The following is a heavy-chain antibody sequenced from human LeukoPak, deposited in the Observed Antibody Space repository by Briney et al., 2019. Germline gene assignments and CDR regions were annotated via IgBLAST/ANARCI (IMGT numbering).Heavy chain of an antibody. CDR3: AAVSGPAYNYFDP. Sequence: GGSLRLSCAASGFTLSLHWMTWVRQAPGKGLEWVANIKYTASETYYVDSVKGRFTISRDNAKNSVYLQMNSLRADDTAVYYCAAVSGPAYNYFDPWGQGTLVTVSS. V-gene: IGHV3-7*01. CDR2: IKYTASET. J-gene: IGHJ5*02. CDR1: GFTLSLHW. D-gene: IGHD1-20*01.